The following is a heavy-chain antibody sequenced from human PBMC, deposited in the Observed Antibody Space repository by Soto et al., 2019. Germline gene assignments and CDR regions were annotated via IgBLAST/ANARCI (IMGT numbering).Heavy chain of an antibody. CDR1: GYSFTSYW. CDR3: ATDKSIAARTFLDY. CDR2: IDPSDSYT. Sequence: GESLKISCKGSGYSFTSYWISWVRQMPGKGLEWMGRIDPSDSYTNYSPSFQGHVTISADKSISTAYLQWSSLKASDTAMYYCATDKSIAARTFLDYWGQGTLVTVSS. V-gene: IGHV5-10-1*01. D-gene: IGHD6-6*01. J-gene: IGHJ4*02.